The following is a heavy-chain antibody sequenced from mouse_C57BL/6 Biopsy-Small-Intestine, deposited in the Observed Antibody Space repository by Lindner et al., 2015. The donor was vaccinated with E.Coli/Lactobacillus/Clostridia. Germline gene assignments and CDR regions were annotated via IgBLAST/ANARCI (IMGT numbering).Heavy chain of an antibody. V-gene: IGHV1-54*01. CDR2: INPGSGGT. CDR1: GYAFTNYL. CDR3: ARWHDGYSFDH. D-gene: IGHD2-3*01. J-gene: IGHJ2*01. Sequence: VQLQESGAELVRPGTSVKVSCKASGYAFTNYLIEWVKQRPGQGLEWIGVINPGSGGTNYNENFKGKATLTADKSSSTAYMQLSSLTSEDSAVYFCARWHDGYSFDHWGQGTTLTVSS.